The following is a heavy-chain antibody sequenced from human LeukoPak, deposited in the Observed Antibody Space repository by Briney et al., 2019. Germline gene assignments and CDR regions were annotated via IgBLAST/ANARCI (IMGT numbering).Heavy chain of an antibody. CDR1: GGSISSYY. V-gene: IGHV4-59*08. Sequence: SETLSLTCTVSGGSISSYYWSWIRQPPGKGLEWIGYIYYSGSTNYNPSLKSRVTISVDTSKNQFSLKLSSVTAADTAVYYCARHGHSSGWVLAFDIWGQGTMVTVSS. J-gene: IGHJ3*02. CDR2: IYYSGST. D-gene: IGHD6-19*01. CDR3: ARHGHSSGWVLAFDI.